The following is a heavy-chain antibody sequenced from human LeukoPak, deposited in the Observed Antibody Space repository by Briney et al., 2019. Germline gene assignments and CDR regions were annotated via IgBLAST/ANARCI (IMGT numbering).Heavy chain of an antibody. J-gene: IGHJ4*02. CDR2: ISSSSSYI. Sequence: PGGSLRLSCAASGFTFSSYSMNWVRQAPGKGPEWVSSISSSSSYIYYADSVKGRFTISRDNAKSSLYLQMNSLRAEDTAVYYCARVDYDSSGQIDYWGQGTLVTVSS. V-gene: IGHV3-21*01. CDR3: ARVDYDSSGQIDY. CDR1: GFTFSSYS. D-gene: IGHD3-22*01.